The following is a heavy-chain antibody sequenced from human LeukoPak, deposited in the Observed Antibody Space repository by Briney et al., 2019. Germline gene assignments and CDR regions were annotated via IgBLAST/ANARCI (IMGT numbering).Heavy chain of an antibody. CDR1: GGTFSSYA. CDR3: ARSKAYSSSSPVN. D-gene: IGHD6-6*01. J-gene: IGHJ4*02. V-gene: IGHV1-69*05. CDR2: IIPIFGTA. Sequence: SVKVSCKASGGTFSSYAISWVRQAPGQGLEWMGGIIPIFGTANYAQKFQGRVTITTDESTSTAYLELSSLRSEDTAVYYCARSKAYSSSSPVNWGQGTLVTVSS.